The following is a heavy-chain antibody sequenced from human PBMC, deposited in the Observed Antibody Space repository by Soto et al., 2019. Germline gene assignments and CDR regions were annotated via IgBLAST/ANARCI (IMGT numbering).Heavy chain of an antibody. CDR1: GFTFSSYA. V-gene: IGHV3-30-3*01. Sequence: GGSLRLSCAASGFTFSSYAMHWVRQAPGKGLEWVAVISYDGSNKYYADSVKGRFTISRDNSKNTLYLQMNSLRAEDTAGYYCARDALGAFDIWGQGTMVTVAS. CDR3: ARDALGAFDI. J-gene: IGHJ3*02. CDR2: ISYDGSNK.